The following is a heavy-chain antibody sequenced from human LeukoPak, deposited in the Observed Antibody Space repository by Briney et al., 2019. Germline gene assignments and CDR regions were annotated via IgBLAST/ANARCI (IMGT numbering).Heavy chain of an antibody. CDR2: IIPIFGTA. J-gene: IGHJ6*03. V-gene: IGHV1-69*05. Sequence: ASVKVSCKASGGTFSCYAISWGRQAPGQGLEWMGGIIPIFGTANYAQKFQGRVTITTDESTSTAYMELSSLRSEGTAVYYCARVPYYDSSGYSTYYYYMDVWGKGTTVTVSS. D-gene: IGHD3-22*01. CDR3: ARVPYYDSSGYSTYYYYMDV. CDR1: GGTFSCYA.